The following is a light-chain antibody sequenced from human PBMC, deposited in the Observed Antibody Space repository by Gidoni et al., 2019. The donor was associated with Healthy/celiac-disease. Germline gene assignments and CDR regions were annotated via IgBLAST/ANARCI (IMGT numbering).Light chain of an antibody. J-gene: IGKJ1*01. CDR3: QQRRWACT. CDR1: QSVSSY. Sequence: EIVLTQSPATLSWSPGERATLSCRASQSVSSYLAWYQQKPGQAPRLLIYDASNRATGIPARFRVRGSGTDFTLTLCSLEPEDFAVSYFQQRRWACTFGQGTQVEIK. V-gene: IGKV3-11*01. CDR2: DAS.